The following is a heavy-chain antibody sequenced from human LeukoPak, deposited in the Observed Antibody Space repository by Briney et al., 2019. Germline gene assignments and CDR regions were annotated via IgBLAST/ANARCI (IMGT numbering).Heavy chain of an antibody. CDR2: ISAYNGNT. CDR1: GYTFTSYG. Sequence: GASVKVSCKASGYTFTSYGISWVRQAPGQGLEWMGWISAYNGNTNYAQKLQGRVTMTTDTSTSTAYMELRSLRADDTAVYYCARASKWTTVTTQDYWGQGTLVTVSS. V-gene: IGHV1-18*01. J-gene: IGHJ4*02. CDR3: ARASKWTTVTTQDY. D-gene: IGHD4-17*01.